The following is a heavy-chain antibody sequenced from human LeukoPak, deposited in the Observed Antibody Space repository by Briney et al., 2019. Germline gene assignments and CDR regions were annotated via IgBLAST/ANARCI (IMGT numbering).Heavy chain of an antibody. CDR3: ARVRDDYTYFDC. CDR2: IKQDGSER. Sequence: PGGSLRISCAASGFTFSNYWMTWVRQAPGKGLEWVANIKQDGSERYSVDSVRGRFTISRDNAKSTLYLQMNSLRAEDTAVYYCARVRDDYTYFDCWGQGTLVTVSS. D-gene: IGHD4-11*01. J-gene: IGHJ4*02. CDR1: GFTFSNYW. V-gene: IGHV3-7*02.